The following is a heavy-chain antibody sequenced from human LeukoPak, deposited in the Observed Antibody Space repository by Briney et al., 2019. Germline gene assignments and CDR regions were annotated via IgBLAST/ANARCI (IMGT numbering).Heavy chain of an antibody. V-gene: IGHV3-48*01. CDR2: ISNSASTI. D-gene: IGHD3-16*01. J-gene: IGHJ4*02. Sequence: GGSLRLSCAASGFPFSSYSMNWVRQAPGKGLEWVSYISNSASTIYYADSVKGRFTISRDNSKKTLYLQMNSLRAEDTAVYYCARDLTAYFDYWGQGTLVTVSS. CDR1: GFPFSSYS. CDR3: ARDLTAYFDY.